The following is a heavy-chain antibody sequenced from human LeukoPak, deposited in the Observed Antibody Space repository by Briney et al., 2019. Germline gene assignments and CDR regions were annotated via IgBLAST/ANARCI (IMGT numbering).Heavy chain of an antibody. Sequence: SVKVSCKASGGTFSSYAISWVRQAPGQGLEWMGRIIPILGIANYAQKFQGRVTIIADKSTSTAYMELSSLRSEDTAVYYCARDLVVLGGDIWGQGTMVTVSS. CDR2: IIPILGIA. J-gene: IGHJ3*02. V-gene: IGHV1-69*04. D-gene: IGHD2-2*01. CDR3: ARDLVVLGGDI. CDR1: GGTFSSYA.